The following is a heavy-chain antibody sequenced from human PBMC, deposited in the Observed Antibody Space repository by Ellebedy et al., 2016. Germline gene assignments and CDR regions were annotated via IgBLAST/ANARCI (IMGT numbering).Heavy chain of an antibody. V-gene: IGHV3-66*01. D-gene: IGHD1-26*01. CDR3: ARSVGGGGGI. J-gene: IGHJ1*01. CDR1: GFTVSRNY. Sequence: GESLKISCAASGFTVSRNYMSWVRQAPGKGLEWVSVIYSGGSTYYADSVKGRFTIYSDNSKITLYLQMNSLRAEDMAVYYCARSVGGGGGIWGQGTLVTVSS. CDR2: IYSGGST.